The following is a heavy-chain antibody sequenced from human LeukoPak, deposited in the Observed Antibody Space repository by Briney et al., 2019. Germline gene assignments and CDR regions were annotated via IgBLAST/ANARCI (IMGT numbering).Heavy chain of an antibody. J-gene: IGHJ5*02. D-gene: IGHD6-13*01. CDR2: IYTSGST. CDR1: GGSISSDY. CDR3: ARAYSSSRFNWFDP. V-gene: IGHV4-4*07. Sequence: LSETLSRTCRVTGGSISSDYWSCIRQPARKGLEWIGRIYTSGSTNYNPSLKSRVTTSVDTSKTQFSLKLSSVTAADTAVYYCARAYSSSRFNWFDPWGQGTLVTVSS.